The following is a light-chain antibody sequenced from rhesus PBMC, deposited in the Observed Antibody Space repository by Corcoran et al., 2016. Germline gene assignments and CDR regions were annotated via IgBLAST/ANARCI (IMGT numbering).Light chain of an antibody. V-gene: IGKV1-22*01. CDR1: QGISSW. Sequence: DIQMTQSPSSLSASVGDTVTITCRASQGISSWLAWYQQKPGKAPKLLLYKASRLQSGVPSRVSGSGSGTEFTLTSSSLQAEDFATYYCQQYSSRRTFGQGTKVEIK. CDR3: QQYSSRRT. CDR2: KAS. J-gene: IGKJ1*01.